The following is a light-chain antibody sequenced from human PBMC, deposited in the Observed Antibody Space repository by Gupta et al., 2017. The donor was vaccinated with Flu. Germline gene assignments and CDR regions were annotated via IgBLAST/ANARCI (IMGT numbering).Light chain of an antibody. J-gene: IGKJ4*01. CDR3: QQYYSTPLT. V-gene: IGKV4-1*01. CDR2: WAS. Sequence: NCKSSQSVLYSSNNKNYLAWYQQKPGQPPKLLIYWASTRESGVPDRFSGSGTGTDFTLTISSLQAEDVAVYYCQQYYSTPLTFGGGTKVEIK. CDR1: QSVLYSSNNKNY.